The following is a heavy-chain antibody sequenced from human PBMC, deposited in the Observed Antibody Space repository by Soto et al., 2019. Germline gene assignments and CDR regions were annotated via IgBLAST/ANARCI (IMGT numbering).Heavy chain of an antibody. Sequence: QVQLVQSGAEVKKPGASVKVSCKASGYTFTGYYMHWVRQAPGQGLEWMGWINPNSGGTNYAQKFQGWVTMTRDTSISTAYMQLSGLRSDDSAVYYCARAEDPIYGSGWPVFDYRGQGTLVTVSS. CDR3: ARAEDPIYGSGWPVFDY. V-gene: IGHV1-2*04. D-gene: IGHD6-19*01. CDR1: GYTFTGYY. CDR2: INPNSGGT. J-gene: IGHJ4*02.